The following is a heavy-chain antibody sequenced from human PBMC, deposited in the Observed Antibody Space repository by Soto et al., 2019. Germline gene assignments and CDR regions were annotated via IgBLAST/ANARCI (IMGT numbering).Heavy chain of an antibody. J-gene: IGHJ3*02. CDR1: ADRFTSYW. CDR2: IHPSDSHI. V-gene: IGHV5-10-1*01. CDR3: ATMLGLTMLTLAAFDI. Sequence: PVEPQTISCNISADRFTSYWSTWVRRMHGKGLEWMGRIHPSDSHINYSPSFQGHVTISADKSISTAYLQWSSLTSEDTALYYCATMLGLTMLTLAAFDIWGQGTLVPVSS. D-gene: IGHD3-16*01.